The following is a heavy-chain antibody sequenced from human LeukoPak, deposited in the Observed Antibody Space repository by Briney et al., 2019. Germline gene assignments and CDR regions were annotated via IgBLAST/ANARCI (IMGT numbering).Heavy chain of an antibody. CDR1: GFTFSTYW. CDR2: IKGDGSEK. V-gene: IGHV3-7*05. D-gene: IGHD5-18*01. J-gene: IGHJ4*02. CDR3: ARLPLTARRHFDY. Sequence: GGSLRLSCAASGFTFSTYWMSWVRQAPGKVLEWVANIKGDGSEKYYVDSVRGRFTISRDNAKNSQYLQMNSLRAEDTAVYYCARLPLTARRHFDYWGQGTLVTVSS.